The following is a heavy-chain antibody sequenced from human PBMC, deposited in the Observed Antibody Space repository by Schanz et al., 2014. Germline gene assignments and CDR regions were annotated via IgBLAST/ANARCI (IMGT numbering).Heavy chain of an antibody. V-gene: IGHV3-23*04. Sequence: VRLVESGGGLVQPGGSLRLSCAASGFTFYNYAMTWVRQAPGKGLEWVSAISGSGETTYYADSVKGRFTISRDNSKNALYLQMNSLRAEDTAVYYCARRITGTHHNPYYHGMDVWGQGTTVTVSS. CDR3: ARRITGTHHNPYYHGMDV. D-gene: IGHD1-20*01. CDR2: ISGSGETT. J-gene: IGHJ6*02. CDR1: GFTFYNYA.